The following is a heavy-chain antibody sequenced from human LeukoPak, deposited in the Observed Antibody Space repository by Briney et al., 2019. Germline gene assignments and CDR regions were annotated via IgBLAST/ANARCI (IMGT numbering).Heavy chain of an antibody. V-gene: IGHV4-39*01. D-gene: IGHD3-16*01. CDR2: IYYSGST. Sequence: SETLSLTCTVSGGSISSSSYYWGWIRQPPGKGLEWIGSIYYSGSTYYNPSLKSRVTISVDTSKNQFSLKLSSVTAAHTAVYYCARLGVLGGYWGQGTLVTVSS. CDR1: GGSISSSSYY. CDR3: ARLGVLGGY. J-gene: IGHJ4*02.